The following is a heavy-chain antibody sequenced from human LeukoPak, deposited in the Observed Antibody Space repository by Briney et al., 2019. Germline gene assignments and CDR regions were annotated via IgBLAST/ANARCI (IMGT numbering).Heavy chain of an antibody. D-gene: IGHD2-2*01. CDR3: ARDGGGTSRPFDY. CDR2: IYSTGGT. V-gene: IGHV4-59*01. J-gene: IGHJ4*02. CDR1: GGSLSSYF. Sequence: SETLSLTCTVSGGSLSSYFWSWMRQPPGKGLEWIGNIYSTGGTSYNPSLKSRVTISVYTSKKQFSLRVSSVTAADTAVYHCARDGGGTSRPFDYWGQGTPVTVSS.